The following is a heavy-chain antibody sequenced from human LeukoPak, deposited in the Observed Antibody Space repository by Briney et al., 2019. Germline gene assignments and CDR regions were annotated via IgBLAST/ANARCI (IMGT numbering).Heavy chain of an antibody. V-gene: IGHV3-33*03. CDR3: AKDAQRGFDYSNSLES. Sequence: PGRSLRLSCATSGVTFSHYGMHWVRQAPGKGLEWVAVIWSDATNMYYGDSVKGRFTISRDNSRKTLYLQMNSLRVEDTAVYYCAKDAQRGFDYSNSLESWGQGTMVTVSS. CDR1: GVTFSHYG. J-gene: IGHJ5*01. CDR2: IWSDATNM. D-gene: IGHD4-11*01.